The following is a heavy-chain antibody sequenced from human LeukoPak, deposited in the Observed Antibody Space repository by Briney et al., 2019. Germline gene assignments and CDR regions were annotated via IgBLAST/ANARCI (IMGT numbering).Heavy chain of an antibody. D-gene: IGHD3-22*01. CDR2: ISYDGSNK. Sequence: GGSLRLSCAASGFTFSSYGMHWVRQAPGKGLEWVAVISYDGSNKYYADSVKGRFTISRDNSKNTLYLQMKSLRAEDTAVYYCAKDRVTYYYDYFDYWGQGTLVTVSS. V-gene: IGHV3-30*18. CDR1: GFTFSSYG. J-gene: IGHJ4*02. CDR3: AKDRVTYYYDYFDY.